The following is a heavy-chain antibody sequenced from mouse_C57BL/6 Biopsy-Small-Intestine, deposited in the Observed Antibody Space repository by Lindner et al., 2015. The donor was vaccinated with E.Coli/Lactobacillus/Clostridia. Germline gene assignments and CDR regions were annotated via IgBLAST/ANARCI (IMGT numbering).Heavy chain of an antibody. CDR3: ARSRYGYDVRACFPY. CDR2: INPNYGTT. D-gene: IGHD2-2*01. Sequence: VQLQESGPELVRPGASVKISCKASGYSFTDYNMNWVKQSNGKSLEWIGVINPNYGTTTYNQKFKDKATLTVDQSSSTAYMQLNSLTSEDSAVYYCARSRYGYDVRACFPYWGQGTLVTVSA. J-gene: IGHJ3*01. CDR1: GYSFTDYN. V-gene: IGHV1-39*01.